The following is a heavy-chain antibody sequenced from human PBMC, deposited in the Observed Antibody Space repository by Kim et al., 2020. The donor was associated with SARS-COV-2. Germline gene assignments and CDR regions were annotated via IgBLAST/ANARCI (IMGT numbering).Heavy chain of an antibody. CDR1: GFTFSNYG. J-gene: IGHJ4*02. Sequence: GGSLRLSCAASGFTFSNYGMHWVRQSPGKGLEWVAVIWYDGSNKYYPDSVRGRFTISSDNSKNTVSLEMSSLRAEDTAVYYCAKDFAGFGESGFDYWGQG. CDR2: IWYDGSNK. CDR3: AKDFAGFGESGFDY. D-gene: IGHD3-10*01. V-gene: IGHV3-33*06.